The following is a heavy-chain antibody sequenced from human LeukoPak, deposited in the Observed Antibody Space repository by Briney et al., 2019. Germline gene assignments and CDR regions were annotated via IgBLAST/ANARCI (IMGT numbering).Heavy chain of an antibody. D-gene: IGHD2-2*01. CDR1: GGSISSGSYY. CDR3: AREGGYCSSTSCSYNWFDS. Sequence: SETLSLTCTVSGGSISSGSYYWSWIRQPAGKRLEWIGRLYTSGSTNYNPSLKSRVTISVDTSKNQFSLKLSSVTAADTAVYYCAREGGYCSSTSCSYNWFDSWGQGTLVTVSS. V-gene: IGHV4-61*02. J-gene: IGHJ5*01. CDR2: LYTSGST.